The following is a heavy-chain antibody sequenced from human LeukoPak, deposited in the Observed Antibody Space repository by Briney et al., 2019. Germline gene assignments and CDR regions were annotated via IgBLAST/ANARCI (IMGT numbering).Heavy chain of an antibody. CDR3: ARVYQGVSLFDGIDY. Sequence: GGSLRLSCAAAGFTFSDYGMNWVRQAPGKGLEWVSGISGSGISTYYADSVKGRFTISRDNAKKSLYLQMNSLRAEDTAVYYCARVYQGVSLFDGIDYWGQGTLVTVSS. CDR1: GFTFSDYG. J-gene: IGHJ4*02. D-gene: IGHD3-10*01. V-gene: IGHV3-21*01. CDR2: ISGSGIST.